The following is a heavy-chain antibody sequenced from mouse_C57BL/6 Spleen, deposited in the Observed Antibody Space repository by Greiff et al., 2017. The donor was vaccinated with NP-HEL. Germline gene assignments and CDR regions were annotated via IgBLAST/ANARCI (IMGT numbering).Heavy chain of an antibody. J-gene: IGHJ1*03. CDR2: IWSGGST. V-gene: IGHV2-2*01. Sequence: QVQLQQSGPGLVQPSQSLSITCTVSGFSLTSYGVHWVRPSPGKGLEWLGVIWSGGSTDYNAAFISRLSISKDNSKSQVFFKMNSLQADDTAIYYCARQRGYFDVWGTGTTVTVSS. CDR3: ARQRGYFDV. CDR1: GFSLTSYG.